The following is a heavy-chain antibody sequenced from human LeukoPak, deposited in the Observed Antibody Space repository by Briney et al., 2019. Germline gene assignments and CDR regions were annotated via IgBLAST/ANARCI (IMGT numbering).Heavy chain of an antibody. V-gene: IGHV3-21*01. Sequence: PGGSLRLSCAASGFTFSSYSMNWVRQAPGKGLEWVSSISSSSNYIYYADSVKGRFTISRDNAKNSLYLQMNSLRAEDTAVYYCARGARVAARPYYYYGMDVWGQGTTVTVSS. CDR2: ISSSSNYI. J-gene: IGHJ6*02. D-gene: IGHD6-6*01. CDR3: ARGARVAARPYYYYGMDV. CDR1: GFTFSSYS.